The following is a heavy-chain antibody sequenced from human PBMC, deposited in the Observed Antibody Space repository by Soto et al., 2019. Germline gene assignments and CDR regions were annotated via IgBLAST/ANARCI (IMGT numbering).Heavy chain of an antibody. J-gene: IGHJ5*02. CDR2: IYPGDSDT. Sequence: GESLKISCKGSGYSFTSYWIGWVRQMPGKGLEWMGIIYPGDSDTRYSPSFQGQVTISADKSISTAYLQWSSLKASDTAMYYCARRALPLYCSGGSCYSGWFDPWGQGTLVTVSS. CDR3: ARRALPLYCSGGSCYSGWFDP. V-gene: IGHV5-51*01. CDR1: GYSFTSYW. D-gene: IGHD2-15*01.